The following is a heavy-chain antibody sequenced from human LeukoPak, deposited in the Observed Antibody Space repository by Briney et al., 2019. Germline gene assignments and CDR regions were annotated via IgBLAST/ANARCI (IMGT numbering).Heavy chain of an antibody. CDR2: IYYSGST. D-gene: IGHD3-3*01. CDR3: ARSNFYYDFWSGYFPDAFDI. V-gene: IGHV4-59*08. CDR1: GGSISSYY. Sequence: SETLSLTCTVSGGSISSYYWSWIRQPPGKGLEWIGYIYYSGSTNYNPSLKSRVTISVDTSKNQFSLKLSSVTAANTAVYYCARSNFYYDFWSGYFPDAFDIWGQGTMVTVSS. J-gene: IGHJ3*02.